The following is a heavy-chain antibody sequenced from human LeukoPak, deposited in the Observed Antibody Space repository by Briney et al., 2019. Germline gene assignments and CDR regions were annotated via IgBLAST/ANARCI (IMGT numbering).Heavy chain of an antibody. D-gene: IGHD2-8*01. CDR2: ISYDGSNK. V-gene: IGHV3-30-3*01. CDR3: AKGPAASRLKNYYFDY. J-gene: IGHJ4*02. Sequence: GGSLRLSCAASGFTFSSYAMHWVRQAPGKGLEWVAVISYDGSNKYYADSVKGRFTISRDNSKKTLYLQMNSLRAEGMAVYYCAKGPAASRLKNYYFDYWGQGTLVTVSS. CDR1: GFTFSSYA.